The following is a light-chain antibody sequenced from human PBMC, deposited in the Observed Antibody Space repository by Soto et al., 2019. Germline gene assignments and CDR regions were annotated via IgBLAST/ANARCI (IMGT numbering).Light chain of an antibody. J-gene: IGLJ1*01. Sequence: QSVLTPPPSVSGSPGQSVTISRTGTSSDVGGYNRVSWYRQPPGTAPKLMIYEVSNRPSGVPDRFSGSKSGNTASLTISGLQFEDEADYYCSSYTSSSTYVFGTGTKATVL. V-gene: IGLV2-18*02. CDR2: EVS. CDR1: SSDVGGYNR. CDR3: SSYTSSSTYV.